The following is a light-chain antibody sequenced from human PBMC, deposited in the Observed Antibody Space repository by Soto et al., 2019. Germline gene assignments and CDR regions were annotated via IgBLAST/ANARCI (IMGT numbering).Light chain of an antibody. Sequence: ERVMTQSPATLSVSPGERATLSCRASQSVGSNLAWYQQKPGQAPRLLIFGASSRATGIPDRFSGSGSGTDFTLTISRLEPEDFSVYYCHQYGTAPLTFGPGTKVDIK. J-gene: IGKJ3*01. CDR2: GAS. V-gene: IGKV3-20*01. CDR1: QSVGSN. CDR3: HQYGTAPLT.